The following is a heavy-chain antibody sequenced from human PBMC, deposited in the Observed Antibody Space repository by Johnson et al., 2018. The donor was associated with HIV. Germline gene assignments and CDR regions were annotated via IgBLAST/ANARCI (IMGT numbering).Heavy chain of an antibody. CDR3: ARAGPAESGTARVAFDI. V-gene: IGHV3-64*01. CDR1: GFTFSSYA. J-gene: IGHJ3*02. CDR2: ISSNGDST. D-gene: IGHD5-18*01. Sequence: MQLVESGGGLVQPGRSLRLSCAASGFTFSSYAMHWVRQAPGKGLEYVSAISSNGDSTYYANSVKGRFTISRDNSKNTLYLQMGSLRAEDMAVYYCARAGPAESGTARVAFDIWGQGTMVTVSS.